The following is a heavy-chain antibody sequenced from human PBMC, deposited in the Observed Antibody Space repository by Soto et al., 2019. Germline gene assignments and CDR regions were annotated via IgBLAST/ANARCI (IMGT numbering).Heavy chain of an antibody. V-gene: IGHV1-18*01. Sequence: RASVKVSCKASGYTFTSYGISWVRQAPGQGLEWMGWISAYNGNTNYAQKLQGRVTMTTDTSTSTAYMGLRSLRSDDTAVYYCARAFRRYSSSPGTNDAFDIWGQGTTVTVSS. D-gene: IGHD6-13*01. CDR2: ISAYNGNT. J-gene: IGHJ3*02. CDR3: ARAFRRYSSSPGTNDAFDI. CDR1: GYTFTSYG.